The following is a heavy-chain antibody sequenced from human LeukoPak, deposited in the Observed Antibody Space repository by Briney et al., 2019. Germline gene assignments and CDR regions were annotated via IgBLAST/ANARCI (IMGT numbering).Heavy chain of an antibody. CDR2: IYTSGST. D-gene: IGHD2-2*01. V-gene: IGHV4-4*07. CDR3: ARESSIVVVPAANRRGNWFDP. CDR1: GGSISSYY. Sequence: PSETLSPTCTVSGGSISSYYWSWIRQPAGKGLEWIGRIYTSGSTNYNPSLKSRVTMSVDTSKNQLSLKLSSVTAADTAVYYCARESSIVVVPAANRRGNWFDPWGQGTLVTVSS. J-gene: IGHJ5*02.